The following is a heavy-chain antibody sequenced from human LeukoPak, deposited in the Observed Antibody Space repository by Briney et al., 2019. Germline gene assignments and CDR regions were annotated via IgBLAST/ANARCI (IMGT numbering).Heavy chain of an antibody. J-gene: IGHJ4*02. CDR1: GFTFNKYW. V-gene: IGHV3-7*01. D-gene: IGHD6-13*01. CDR3: ARGLATAAAY. CDR2: INQDGSQK. Sequence: GGSLRLSCADSGFTFNKYWMSWVRQAPGKGLEWMANINQDGSQKYYLDSVKGRFTISRYNAKSSVYLQMNSLRAEDTALYYCARGLATAAAYWGQGTLVTVSS.